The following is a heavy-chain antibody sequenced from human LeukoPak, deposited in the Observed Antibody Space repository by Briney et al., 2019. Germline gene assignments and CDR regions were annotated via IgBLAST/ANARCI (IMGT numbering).Heavy chain of an antibody. CDR3: ARDGERIVGATGQDY. CDR1: GFTFSRYS. CDR2: INSDGSST. Sequence: GGSLRLSCAGSGFTFSRYSMNWFRQAPGKGLGRVSRINSDGSSTSYADSVKGRFTISRDNAKNTLYLQMNSLRAEDTAVYYCARDGERIVGATGQDYWGQGTLVTVSS. V-gene: IGHV3-74*01. D-gene: IGHD1-26*01. J-gene: IGHJ4*02.